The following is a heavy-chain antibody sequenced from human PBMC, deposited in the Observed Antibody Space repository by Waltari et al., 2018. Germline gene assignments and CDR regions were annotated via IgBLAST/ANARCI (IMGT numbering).Heavy chain of an antibody. CDR3: ARSQITMVRGVIMGYYGMDV. D-gene: IGHD3-10*01. J-gene: IGHJ6*02. CDR2: IIPIFCTA. CDR1: GGTFSSYA. V-gene: IGHV1-69*01. Sequence: QVQLVQSGAEVKKPGSSVKVSCKASGGTFSSYAISWVRQAPGQGLEWMGGIIPIFCTANYAQKFQGRVTITADESTSTAYMELSSLRSEDTAVYYCARSQITMVRGVIMGYYGMDVWGQGTTVTVSS.